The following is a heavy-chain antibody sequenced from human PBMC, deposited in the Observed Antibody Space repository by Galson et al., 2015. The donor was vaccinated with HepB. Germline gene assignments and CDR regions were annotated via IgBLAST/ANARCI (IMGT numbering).Heavy chain of an antibody. D-gene: IGHD3-16*02. V-gene: IGHV1-3*01. CDR2: INAGNGNT. Sequence: SVKVSCKASGYTFTNYAMNWVRQAPGQRLEWMGWINAGNGNTKYSQKFQGRVTITRDTSASTAYMELSSLRSEDTAVYYCARGHYDYVWGSYRPTGMDVWGQGTTVTVSS. CDR3: ARGHYDYVWGSYRPTGMDV. J-gene: IGHJ6*02. CDR1: GYTFTNYA.